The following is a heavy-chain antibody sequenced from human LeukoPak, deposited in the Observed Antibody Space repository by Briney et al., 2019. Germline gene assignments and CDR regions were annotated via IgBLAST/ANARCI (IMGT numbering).Heavy chain of an antibody. CDR2: ISYDGSNK. V-gene: IGHV3-30*18. CDR1: GFTFSSYS. J-gene: IGHJ4*02. CDR3: ANTVTTSHYFDY. D-gene: IGHD4-17*01. Sequence: GGSLRLSCAASGFTFSSYSMNWVRQAPGKGLEWVAVISYDGSNKYYADSVKGRFTISRDNSKNTLYLQMNSLRAEDTAVYYCANTVTTSHYFDYWGQGTLVTVSS.